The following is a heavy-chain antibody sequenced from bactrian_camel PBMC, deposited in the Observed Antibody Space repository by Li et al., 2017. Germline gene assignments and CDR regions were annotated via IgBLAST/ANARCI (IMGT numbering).Heavy chain of an antibody. CDR1: GYTDSTYS. CDR2: IYLDTGGT. CDR3: AASVQVAGCPARWVPLQVTD. V-gene: IGHV3S1*01. Sequence: HVQLVESGGGLVQAGGSLRLSCEISGYTDSTYSMAWFRQAPGKEREWVAAIYLDTGGTYYHSSLKGRFTASQDNTMNTVYLQMADLRPEDTAMYYCAASVQVAGCPARWVPLQVTDWGQGTQVTVS. D-gene: IGHD6*01. J-gene: IGHJ4*01.